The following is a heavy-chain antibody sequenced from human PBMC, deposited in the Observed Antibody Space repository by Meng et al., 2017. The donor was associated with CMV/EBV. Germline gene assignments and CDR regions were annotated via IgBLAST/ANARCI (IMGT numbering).Heavy chain of an antibody. CDR1: GGTFSSYA. J-gene: IGHJ6*02. CDR3: ASSDPAMTYYYYYGMDV. D-gene: IGHD5-18*01. CDR2: IIPIFGTA. Sequence: KISCKASGGTFSSYAISWVRQAPGQGLEWMGGIIPIFGTANYAQKFQGRVTITTDESTSTAYMELSSLRSEDTAVYYCASSDPAMTYYYYYGMDVWGQGTTVTVSS. V-gene: IGHV1-69*05.